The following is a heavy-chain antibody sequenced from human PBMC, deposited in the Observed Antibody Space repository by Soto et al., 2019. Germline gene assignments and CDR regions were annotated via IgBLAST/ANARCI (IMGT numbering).Heavy chain of an antibody. CDR2: IFSDDDK. J-gene: IGHJ4*02. Sequence: ITLKESGPALVKPTQTLTPTCSFSGFALTTSGVGVAWIRQPPGKALEWLAVIFSDDDKRYSPSLKTRLTITKDSSKNQVILTMVNLVPADTATYSCAHFNVTSSLRHWGQGTLVTVSS. V-gene: IGHV2-5*02. CDR1: GFALTTSGVG. D-gene: IGHD6-6*01. CDR3: AHFNVTSSLRH.